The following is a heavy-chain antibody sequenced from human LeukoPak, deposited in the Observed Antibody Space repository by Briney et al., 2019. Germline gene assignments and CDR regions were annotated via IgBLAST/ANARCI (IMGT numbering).Heavy chain of an antibody. CDR2: IKQDGSEK. CDR1: GFTFSSYW. Sequence: GGSLRLSCAASGFTFSSYWMSWVRRAPGKGLEWVANIKQDGSEKYYVDSVKGRFTIFRDNTKNSLYLQMNSLRAEDTAVYYCARQFPYYYDSSGYLYYFDYWGQGTLVTVSS. CDR3: ARQFPYYYDSSGYLYYFDY. J-gene: IGHJ4*02. V-gene: IGHV3-7*01. D-gene: IGHD3-22*01.